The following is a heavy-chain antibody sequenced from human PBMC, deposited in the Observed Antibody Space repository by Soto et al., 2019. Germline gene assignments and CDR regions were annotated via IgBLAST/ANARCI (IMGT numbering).Heavy chain of an antibody. CDR1: GYTFSTYY. CDR2: ISPSGGST. CDR3: VRSAHQRENYYGLDV. D-gene: IGHD1-26*01. Sequence: ASVKVSCKASGYTFSTYYMHWVRQAPGQGLEWMAIISPSGGSTTYPQKFQGRVTMTRDTSTGTVSMELSSLRSEDTAVYYCVRSAHQRENYYGLDVWGQGTTVTVSS. V-gene: IGHV1-46*01. J-gene: IGHJ6*02.